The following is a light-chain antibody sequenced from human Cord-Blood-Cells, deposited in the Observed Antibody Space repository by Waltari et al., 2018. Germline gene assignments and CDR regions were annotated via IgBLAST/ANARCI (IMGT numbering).Light chain of an antibody. CDR1: SSDVGGYNY. Sequence: QSALTQPPSASGSPGQSVTISCTGTSSDVGGYNYVSWYQQHPGKAPKLMIYEGSKRPSGVPDRFSGAKSGNTASLTVSGLQAEDEADYYCCSYAGSYTYVFGTGTKVTVL. CDR3: CSYAGSYTYV. V-gene: IGLV2-8*01. J-gene: IGLJ1*01. CDR2: EGS.